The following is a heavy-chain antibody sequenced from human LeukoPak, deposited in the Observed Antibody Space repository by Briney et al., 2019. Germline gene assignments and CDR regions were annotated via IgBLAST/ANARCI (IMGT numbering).Heavy chain of an antibody. CDR2: SSSSSSYI. CDR1: GFTFSSYS. V-gene: IGHV3-21*01. D-gene: IGHD3-10*02. Sequence: GGSLRLSCAASGFTFSSYSMNWVRQAPGRGLEWVSPSSSSSSYIYYADSVKGRFTISRDNAKNSLYLKMNSLRAEDTAVYYCACSGSYYNTLNWFDPWGQGTLVTVSS. CDR3: ACSGSYYNTLNWFDP. J-gene: IGHJ5*02.